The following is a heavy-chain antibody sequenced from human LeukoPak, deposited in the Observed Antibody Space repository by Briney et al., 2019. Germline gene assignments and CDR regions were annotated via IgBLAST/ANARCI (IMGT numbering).Heavy chain of an antibody. V-gene: IGHV3-21*01. CDR3: ARGPPHDY. CDR1: GFTFSSYS. Sequence: GGSLRLSCAAPGFTFSSYSMNWVRQAPGKGLEWVSSMSSSRSYIYYADSLKGRFTISRDNAKNSLYLEMNSLRAEDTAVYYCARGPPHDYWGQGTLVTVSS. CDR2: MSSSRSYI. J-gene: IGHJ4*02.